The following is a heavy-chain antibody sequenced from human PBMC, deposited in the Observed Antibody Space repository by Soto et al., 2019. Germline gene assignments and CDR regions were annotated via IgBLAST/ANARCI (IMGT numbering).Heavy chain of an antibody. V-gene: IGHV1-69*01. CDR2: IIPIFGTA. Sequence: QVQLVQSGAEVKKPGSSVKVSCKASGGTFSSYAISWVRQAPGQGLEWMGGIIPIFGTANYAQKFQGRVTITADESTSPAYMELSSLRSEDTAVYYCARAGAGTSGDDPTPFDYWGQGTLDTVSS. CDR1: GGTFSSYA. J-gene: IGHJ4*02. D-gene: IGHD5-12*01. CDR3: ARAGAGTSGDDPTPFDY.